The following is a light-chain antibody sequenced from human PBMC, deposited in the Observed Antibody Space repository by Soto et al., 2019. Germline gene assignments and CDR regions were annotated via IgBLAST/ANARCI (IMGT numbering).Light chain of an antibody. CDR3: QQYDNLPWT. CDR2: DAS. Sequence: DIQMTQSPSSLSASVGDRVTITCQASQAISNYLNWYQQKPGKAPKLLIYDASNLETGVPSRFSGSGSGTDFTFTISSLQPEDIATYYCQQYDNLPWTFGQGTKLEIK. V-gene: IGKV1-33*01. J-gene: IGKJ2*01. CDR1: QAISNY.